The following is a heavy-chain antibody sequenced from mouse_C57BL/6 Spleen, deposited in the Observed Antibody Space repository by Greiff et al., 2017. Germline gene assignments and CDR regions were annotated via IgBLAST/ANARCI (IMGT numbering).Heavy chain of an antibody. J-gene: IGHJ3*01. Sequence: EVKLVESGPGLVKPSQSLSLTCSVTGYSITSGYYWNWIRQFPGNKLEWMGYISYDGSNNYNPSLKNRISITRDTSKNQFFLKLNSVTTEDTATYYCARERDYYGSSYDSFAYWGQGTLVTVSA. D-gene: IGHD1-1*01. CDR2: ISYDGSN. CDR1: GYSITSGYY. CDR3: ARERDYYGSSYDSFAY. V-gene: IGHV3-6*01.